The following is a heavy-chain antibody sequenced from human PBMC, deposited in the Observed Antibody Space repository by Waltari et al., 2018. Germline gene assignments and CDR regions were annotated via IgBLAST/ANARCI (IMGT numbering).Heavy chain of an antibody. J-gene: IGHJ6*02. D-gene: IGHD3-16*02. CDR3: ARTFIAPACMDV. CDR1: GGSISSSNW. V-gene: IGHV4-4*02. Sequence: QVQLQESGPGLVKPSGTLSLTCAVSGGSISSSNWWSWVRQPPGKGLEWIGEIYHSGSTNYTPSLKSRVTISGDKSKNQFSLKLSSVPAADTAVYYWARTFIAPACMDVWGQGTTVTVSS. CDR2: IYHSGST.